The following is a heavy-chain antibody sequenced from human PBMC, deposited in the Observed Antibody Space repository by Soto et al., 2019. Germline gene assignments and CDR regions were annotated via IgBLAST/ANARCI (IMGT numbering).Heavy chain of an antibody. Sequence: EVNLLESGGGVVQPGESLRISCVGSGFTFKNYAMTWVRQAPGKGLEWVSGTTGSGANKHYADSVRGRFTISRDNSKKTLYLEMKSLRVEDTAVYYCAKDGDFGEDGPAECFEHWGQGTLVTVSS. CDR2: TTGSGANK. J-gene: IGHJ1*01. CDR3: AKDGDFGEDGPAECFEH. V-gene: IGHV3-23*01. D-gene: IGHD4-17*01. CDR1: GFTFKNYA.